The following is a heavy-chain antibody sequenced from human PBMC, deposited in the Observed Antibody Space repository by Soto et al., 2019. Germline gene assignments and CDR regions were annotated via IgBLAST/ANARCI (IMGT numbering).Heavy chain of an antibody. V-gene: IGHV4-39*01. CDR3: ASLSYYYDSSGYYEEETKDY. CDR2: IYYSGST. J-gene: IGHJ4*02. CDR1: GGSISSSSYY. D-gene: IGHD3-22*01. Sequence: SATLPLTCTVSGGSISSSSYYWGWIRQPPGKGLEWIGSIYYSGSTYYNPSLKSRVTISVDTSKNQFSLKLSSVTAADTAVYYCASLSYYYDSSGYYEEETKDYWGQGTLVT.